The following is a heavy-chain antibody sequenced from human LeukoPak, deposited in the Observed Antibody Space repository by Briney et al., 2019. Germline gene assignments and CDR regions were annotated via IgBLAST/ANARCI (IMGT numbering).Heavy chain of an antibody. J-gene: IGHJ4*02. CDR2: IYYSGST. V-gene: IGHV4-59*01. Sequence: SETLSLTCAVYGGSFSGYYWSWIRQPPGKGLEWIGYIYYSGSTNYNPSLKSRVTISVDTSKNQFSLKLSSVTAADTAVYYCARDPYYYGSGDYWGQGTLVTVSS. CDR1: GGSFSGYY. D-gene: IGHD3-10*01. CDR3: ARDPYYYGSGDY.